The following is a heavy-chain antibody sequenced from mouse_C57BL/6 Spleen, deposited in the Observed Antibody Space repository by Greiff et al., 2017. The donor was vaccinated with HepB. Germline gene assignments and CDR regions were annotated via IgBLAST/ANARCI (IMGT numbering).Heavy chain of an antibody. CDR1: GFTFSDYY. V-gene: IGHV5-16*01. J-gene: IGHJ2*01. CDR3: ARDTGSGSFDY. CDR2: INYDGSST. Sequence: EVQLVESEGGLVQPGSSMKLSCTASGFTFSDYYMAWVRQVPEKGLEWVANINYDGSSTYYLDSLKSRFIISRDNAKNILYLQMSSLKSEDTATYYCARDTGSGSFDYWGQGTTLTVSS. D-gene: IGHD3-2*02.